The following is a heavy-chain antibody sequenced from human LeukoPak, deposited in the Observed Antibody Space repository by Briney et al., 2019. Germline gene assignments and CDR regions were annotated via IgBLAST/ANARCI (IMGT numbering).Heavy chain of an antibody. Sequence: PGGSLRLFCAASGFTFSNYAMSWVRQAPGKGLEWVSAVSGRGCSTYYADSVKGRFTISRDNSKNTLYLQMNSLRAEDTAVYYYAKSAGFLEWLFPGSYIDVWGKGTTVTVSS. CDR2: VSGRGCST. CDR3: AKSAGFLEWLFPGSYIDV. D-gene: IGHD3-3*01. V-gene: IGHV3-23*01. CDR1: GFTFSNYA. J-gene: IGHJ6*03.